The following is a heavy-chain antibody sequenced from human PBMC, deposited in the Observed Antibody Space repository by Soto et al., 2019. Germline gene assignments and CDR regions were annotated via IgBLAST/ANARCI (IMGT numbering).Heavy chain of an antibody. CDR1: GFTFSDYY. CDR2: ISSSGSTI. J-gene: IGHJ4*02. Sequence: GGSLRLSCAASGFTFSDYYMSWIRQAPGKGLEWVSYISSSGSTIYYADSVKGRLTISRDNAKNSLYLQMNSLGAEDTAVYYCAREGKYRSGWYILDYWGQGTLVTVSS. V-gene: IGHV3-11*01. CDR3: AREGKYRSGWYILDY. D-gene: IGHD6-19*01.